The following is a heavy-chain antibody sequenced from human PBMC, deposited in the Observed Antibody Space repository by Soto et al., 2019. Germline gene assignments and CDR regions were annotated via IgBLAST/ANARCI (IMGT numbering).Heavy chain of an antibody. J-gene: IGHJ5*02. Sequence: PSETLSLTCTVSGASFTAYYWSWIRQPPGKGLEWIGYIYHSGTTTYNPSLKSRVTMPIDTSKNQVSLRLSSVTAADTAVYYCAREYLRWFDPWGQGTLVTVSS. CDR1: GASFTAYY. CDR3: AREYLRWFDP. CDR2: IYHSGTT. V-gene: IGHV4-59*01. D-gene: IGHD3-9*01.